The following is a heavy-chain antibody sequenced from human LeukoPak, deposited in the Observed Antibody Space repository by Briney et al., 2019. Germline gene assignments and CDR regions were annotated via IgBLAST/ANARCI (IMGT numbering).Heavy chain of an antibody. CDR1: SYSISSGSY. V-gene: IGHV4-38-2*01. J-gene: IGHJ4*02. CDR3: ARVTYVDDMLYQYFDY. D-gene: IGHD4-17*01. Sequence: SETLSLTCAVSSYSISSGSYWGWIRQSPGTGLEWVGSIFHSGNSYYNPSLKSRLTMSVDTSKNRFSLKLTSVTAADTALYYCARVTYVDDMLYQYFDYWGQGILVTVSS. CDR2: IFHSGNS.